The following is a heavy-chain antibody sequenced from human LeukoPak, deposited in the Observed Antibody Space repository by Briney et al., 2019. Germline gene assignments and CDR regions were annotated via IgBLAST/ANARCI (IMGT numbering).Heavy chain of an antibody. D-gene: IGHD2-15*01. J-gene: IGHJ3*02. CDR2: INPSGGST. CDR1: GYTFTSYY. CDR3: ARDVYCSGGSCFDAFDI. Sequence: ASVKVSSKASGYTFTSYYMHWVRQAPGQGLEWMGIINPSGGSTSYAQKFQARVTMTRDTSTSTVYMELSSLRSEDTAVYYCARDVYCSGGSCFDAFDIWGQGTMVTVSS. V-gene: IGHV1-46*01.